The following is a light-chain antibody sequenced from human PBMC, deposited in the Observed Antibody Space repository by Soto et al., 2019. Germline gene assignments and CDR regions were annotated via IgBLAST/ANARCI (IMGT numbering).Light chain of an antibody. J-gene: IGLJ1*01. CDR2: EVS. Sequence: QSVLIQPASVSGSPGQSINISCTGTSRDVGGSNYVSWYQHHPHRAPKLLIYEVSYRPSGVSSRFSGSKSGNTASLTISGLQAEDEADYYCSSYTSSNTLEVFGVGTKVTVL. CDR1: SRDVGGSNY. V-gene: IGLV2-14*01. CDR3: SSYTSSNTLEV.